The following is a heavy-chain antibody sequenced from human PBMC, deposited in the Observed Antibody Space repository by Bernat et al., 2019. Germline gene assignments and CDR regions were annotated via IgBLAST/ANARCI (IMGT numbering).Heavy chain of an antibody. J-gene: IGHJ4*02. CDR2: ISGSGGRT. D-gene: IGHD4-17*01. CDR3: AKEDGDYGFSFDY. CDR1: GFTFSSYA. Sequence: EVQLLESGGGFVQPGGSLRLSCSASGFTFSSYAMSWVRQAPGRGLEWVSAISGSGGRTYYADSVKGRFTISRDNSKNTLYLQMNSLRAEDTAVYYCAKEDGDYGFSFDYWGQGTLVTVSS. V-gene: IGHV3-23*01.